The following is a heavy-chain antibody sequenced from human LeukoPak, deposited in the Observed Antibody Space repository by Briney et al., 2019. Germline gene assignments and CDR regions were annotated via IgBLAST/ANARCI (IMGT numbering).Heavy chain of an antibody. D-gene: IGHD6-19*01. CDR3: ARDRFEWLPTDYYYYYYMDV. V-gene: IGHV1-24*01. CDR1: GYTLTELS. CDR2: FDPEDGET. J-gene: IGHJ6*03. Sequence: GASVKVSCTVSGYTLTELSMHWVRQAPGKGLEWMGGFDPEDGETIYAQKFQGRVTITADESTSTAYMELSSLRSEDTAVYYCARDRFEWLPTDYYYYYYMDVWGKGTTVTISS.